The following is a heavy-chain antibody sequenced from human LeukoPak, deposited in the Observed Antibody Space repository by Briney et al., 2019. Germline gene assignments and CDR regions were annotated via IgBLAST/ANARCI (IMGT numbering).Heavy chain of an antibody. CDR1: GYTFTSYD. CDR2: MNPNSGNT. V-gene: IGHV1-8*01. CDR3: ARQPGYYYMDV. Sequence: ASVKVSCKASGYTFTSYDINWVRQATGQGLEWMGWMNPNSGNTGYAQKFQDRVTMTRNTSISTAYMELSSLRSEDTAAYYCARQPGYYYMDVWGKGTTVTVSS. J-gene: IGHJ6*03.